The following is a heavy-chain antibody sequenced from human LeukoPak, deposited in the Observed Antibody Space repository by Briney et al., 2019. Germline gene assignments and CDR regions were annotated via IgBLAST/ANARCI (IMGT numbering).Heavy chain of an antibody. Sequence: GGSPRLSCAASGFMFTSFAMSWVRQAPGKGLEWISAISGSGRTTYYADSVKGRFTISRDNSKSTLYLQMNSLRADDTAVYYCAKDQSYSQYVNYYNGMNVWGQGTTVTVSS. CDR2: ISGSGRTT. J-gene: IGHJ6*02. CDR1: GFMFTSFA. D-gene: IGHD4-11*01. CDR3: AKDQSYSQYVNYYNGMNV. V-gene: IGHV3-23*01.